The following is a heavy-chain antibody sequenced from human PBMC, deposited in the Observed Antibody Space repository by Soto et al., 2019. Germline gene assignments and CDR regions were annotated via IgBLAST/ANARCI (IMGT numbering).Heavy chain of an antibody. CDR2: MSYDGSNT. Sequence: PGGSLRLSCAASGFTFSSFGMHWVRQAPGKGLEWVAFMSYDGSNTYQADSVKGRFTISRDISKNTLYLQMNSLRTEDTAVYYCARPRGGYPYYHYGMDAWGQGTTVTVSS. CDR1: GFTFSSFG. J-gene: IGHJ6*02. CDR3: ARPRGGYPYYHYGMDA. D-gene: IGHD5-12*01. V-gene: IGHV3-30*03.